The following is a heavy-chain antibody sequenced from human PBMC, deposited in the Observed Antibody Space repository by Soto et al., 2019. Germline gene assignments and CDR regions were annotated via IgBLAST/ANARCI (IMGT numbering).Heavy chain of an antibody. CDR2: IKSKTDGGTT. CDR3: TTGHSATVTSRHHPAAFQH. D-gene: IGHD4-17*01. CDR1: GFTFSNAW. Sequence: PGGSLRLSCAASGFTFSNAWMSWVRQAPGKGLEWVGRIKSKTDGGTTDYAAPVKGRFTISRDDSKNTLYLQMNSLKTEDTAVYYCTTGHSATVTSRHHPAAFQHWGQGTLVTVSS. V-gene: IGHV3-15*01. J-gene: IGHJ1*01.